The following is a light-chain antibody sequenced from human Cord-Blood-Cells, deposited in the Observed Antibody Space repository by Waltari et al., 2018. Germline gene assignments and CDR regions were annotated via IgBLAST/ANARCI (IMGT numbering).Light chain of an antibody. J-gene: IGKJ1*01. Sequence: EIVLTQSPATLSLSPGDRATLPCRASQSVSSYLAWYQQKPGQAPRLHIYDASNRATGIPARFSGSGSGTDFTLTNSSLEPEDFAVYYCQQRSNWPRTFGQGTKVEIK. CDR2: DAS. CDR3: QQRSNWPRT. V-gene: IGKV3-11*01. CDR1: QSVSSY.